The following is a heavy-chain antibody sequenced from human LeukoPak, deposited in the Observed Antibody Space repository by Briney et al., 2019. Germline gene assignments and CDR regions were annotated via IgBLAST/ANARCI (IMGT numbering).Heavy chain of an antibody. CDR2: ISWNSGSI. J-gene: IGHJ3*02. Sequence: GGSLRLSCAASGFTFDDYAMHWVRQAPGKGLEWVSGISWNSGSIGYADSVKGRFTISRDNAKNTLYLQMNSLRAEDTAVYYCARKSGYYDSSGYYFAFDIWGQGTMVTVSS. CDR3: ARKSGYYDSSGYYFAFDI. D-gene: IGHD3-22*01. CDR1: GFTFDDYA. V-gene: IGHV3-9*01.